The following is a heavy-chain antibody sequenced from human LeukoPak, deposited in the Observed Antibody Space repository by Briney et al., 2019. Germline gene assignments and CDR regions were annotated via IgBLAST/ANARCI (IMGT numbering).Heavy chain of an antibody. CDR3: ARARYCSSTSCPQASIYYYYYGMDV. Sequence: SVKVSCKASAGTFSSYAISWVRQAPGQGLEWMGGIIPIFGTANYAQKFQGRVTITADESTSTAYMELSSLRSQDTAVYYCARARYCSSTSCPQASIYYYYYGMDVWGQGTTVTVSS. J-gene: IGHJ6*02. V-gene: IGHV1-69*13. CDR1: AGTFSSYA. CDR2: IIPIFGTA. D-gene: IGHD2-2*01.